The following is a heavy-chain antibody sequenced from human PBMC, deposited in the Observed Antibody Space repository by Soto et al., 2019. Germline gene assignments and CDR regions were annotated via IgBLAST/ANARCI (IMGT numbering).Heavy chain of an antibody. Sequence: EVQLLESGGGLVQPGGSLRLSCAASGFTFSSYAMSWVRQAPGKGLEWVSAISGSGGSTYYADYVKGRFTISRDNSKNTRYLQMNSLRAEDTAVYYCAKDQEWELPHFDYWGQGTLVTVSS. CDR1: GFTFSSYA. D-gene: IGHD1-26*01. J-gene: IGHJ4*02. CDR3: AKDQEWELPHFDY. V-gene: IGHV3-23*01. CDR2: ISGSGGST.